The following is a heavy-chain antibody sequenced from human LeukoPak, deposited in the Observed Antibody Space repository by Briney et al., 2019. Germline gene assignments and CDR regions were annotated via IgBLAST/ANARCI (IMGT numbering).Heavy chain of an antibody. J-gene: IGHJ4*02. Sequence: GGSLRLSCAASGFTFSSYEMNWVRQAPGEGLEWVSYISSSTSTIYYADTVKSLLTISRDNAKNSLYLQMNSLSAEEKAVYYCAREVVRGEYDYWGQGTLVTVSS. D-gene: IGHD3-10*01. CDR2: ISSSTSTI. V-gene: IGHV3-48*03. CDR3: AREVVRGEYDY. CDR1: GFTFSSYE.